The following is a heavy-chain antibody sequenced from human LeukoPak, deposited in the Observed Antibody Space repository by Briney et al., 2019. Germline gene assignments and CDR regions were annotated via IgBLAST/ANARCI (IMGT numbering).Heavy chain of an antibody. J-gene: IGHJ4*02. D-gene: IGHD6-13*01. CDR2: MFYSGTT. V-gene: IGHV4-39*01. CDR3: ARHSRGYSSSWYYFDH. Sequence: PSETLSLTCTVSGASVISSNYCWGWVRQPPGKGLEWIGSMFYSGTTYTNPSLKSRVTISVDTSKNQFSLNLSSVTAADTAVYHCARHSRGYSSSWYYFDHWGQGTLVTVSS. CDR1: GASVISSNYC.